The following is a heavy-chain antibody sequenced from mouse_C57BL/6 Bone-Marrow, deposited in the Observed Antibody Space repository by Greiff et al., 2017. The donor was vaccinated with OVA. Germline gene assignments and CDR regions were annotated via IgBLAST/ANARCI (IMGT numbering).Heavy chain of an antibody. V-gene: IGHV10-1*01. CDR2: IRSKSNNYAT. CDR3: VRHGYYAMDY. CDR1: GFSFNTYA. J-gene: IGHJ4*01. Sequence: GGGLVQPKGSLKLSCAASGFSFNTYAMNWVRQAPGKGLEWVARIRSKSNNYATYYADSVKDRFTISRDDSESMLYLQMNNLKTDDTAMYYCVRHGYYAMDYWGQGTSVTVSS.